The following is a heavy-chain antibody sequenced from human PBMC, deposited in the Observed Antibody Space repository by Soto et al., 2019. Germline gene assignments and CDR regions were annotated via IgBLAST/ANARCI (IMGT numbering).Heavy chain of an antibody. J-gene: IGHJ6*02. D-gene: IGHD6-25*01. Sequence: QAQLVQSGAEVKKPGSSVKVSCKASGGTFSRYAISWVRQAPGQGLEWMGGIIPILGTANYAQKFQGRVTITAEESTSTAYMKLSSLRSEDTAVYCCARQGAALRDYYYGMDVWGQGTTVTVAS. CDR2: IIPILGTA. CDR3: ARQGAALRDYYYGMDV. V-gene: IGHV1-69*11. CDR1: GGTFSRYA.